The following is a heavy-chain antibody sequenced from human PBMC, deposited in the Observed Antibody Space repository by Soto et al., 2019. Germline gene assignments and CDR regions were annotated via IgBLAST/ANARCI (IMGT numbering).Heavy chain of an antibody. Sequence: QVQLVESGGGVVQPGRSLRLSCAATGFTFSNYGMHWVRQAPGKGLEWVAVVWYDGSDKYYADSVKGRFTISRDNSKNTLYLQMNSLRVEDTAVYYCARLGYCIVTGCYAPTYDLDVWGQGTTVTVSS. D-gene: IGHD2-2*01. J-gene: IGHJ6*02. CDR3: ARLGYCIVTGCYAPTYDLDV. CDR2: VWYDGSDK. CDR1: GFTFSNYG. V-gene: IGHV3-33*01.